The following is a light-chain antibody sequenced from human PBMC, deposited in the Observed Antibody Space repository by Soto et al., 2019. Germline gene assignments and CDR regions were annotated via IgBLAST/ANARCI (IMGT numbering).Light chain of an antibody. Sequence: EIVLTQSPGTLSVSPGERATLSCRASQSVSSKLAWYQQKPGQAPRLLFYGASTGATGIPARFSGSGSETEFTLSFSSLQSEDFAVYYCQQYNNWPGTFGKGTKVEIK. CDR1: QSVSSK. J-gene: IGKJ1*01. V-gene: IGKV3-15*01. CDR3: QQYNNWPGT. CDR2: GAS.